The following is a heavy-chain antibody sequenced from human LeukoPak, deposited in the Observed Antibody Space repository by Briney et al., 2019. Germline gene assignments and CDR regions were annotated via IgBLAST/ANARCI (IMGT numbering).Heavy chain of an antibody. V-gene: IGHV1-2*02. CDR2: INPNSGGT. J-gene: IGHJ4*02. CDR1: GCTFTGYY. D-gene: IGHD3-10*01. CDR3: ARDFGALWFGELSSVVDY. Sequence: ASVKVSCKASGCTFTGYYMHWVRQAPGQGLEWMGWINPNSGGTNYAQKFQGRVTMTRDTSISTAYMELSRLRSDDTAVYYCARDFGALWFGELSSVVDYWGQGTLVTVSS.